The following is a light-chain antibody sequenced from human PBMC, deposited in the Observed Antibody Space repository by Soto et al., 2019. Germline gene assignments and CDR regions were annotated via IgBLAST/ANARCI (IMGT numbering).Light chain of an antibody. V-gene: IGKV3-20*01. J-gene: IGKJ2*01. CDR2: GAS. CDR1: QSVSSTY. Sequence: EIVLTQSPGTLSLSPGERATLSCRASQSVSSTYLVWYQQKRGQAPRLLIYGASSRAAGIPDRFSGSGSGTDFTLTISRLEPEDFAVYYCRQYDNSPYTFGQGTKLEIK. CDR3: RQYDNSPYT.